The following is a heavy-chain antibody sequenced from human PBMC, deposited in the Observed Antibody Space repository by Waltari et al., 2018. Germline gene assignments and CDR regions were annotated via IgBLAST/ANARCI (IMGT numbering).Heavy chain of an antibody. V-gene: IGHV3-30*02. CDR2: IRYDGSNK. CDR1: GFTFSSYG. CDR3: AKDWVPGGDQNYFDY. Sequence: QVQLVESGGGVVQPGGSLRLSCAASGFTFSSYGMHWVRQAPGKGLEWVAFIRYDGSNKYYADSVKGRFTISRDNSKNTLYLQMNSLRAEDTAVYYCAKDWVPGGDQNYFDYWGQGTLVTVSS. J-gene: IGHJ4*02. D-gene: IGHD4-17*01.